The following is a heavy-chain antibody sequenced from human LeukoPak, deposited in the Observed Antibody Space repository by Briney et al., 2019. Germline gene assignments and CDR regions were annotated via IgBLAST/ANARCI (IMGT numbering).Heavy chain of an antibody. CDR1: GFTFSSYW. D-gene: IGHD2-21*02. CDR3: ARVAVTPILYYYYYYMDV. V-gene: IGHV3-7*01. Sequence: PGGSLRLSCAASGFTFSSYWMGWVRQAPGKGLEWVANIKQDGSEKYYVDSVKGRFTISRDNAKNSLYLQMNSLRAEDTAVYYCARVAVTPILYYYYYYMDVWGKGTTVTVSS. J-gene: IGHJ6*03. CDR2: IKQDGSEK.